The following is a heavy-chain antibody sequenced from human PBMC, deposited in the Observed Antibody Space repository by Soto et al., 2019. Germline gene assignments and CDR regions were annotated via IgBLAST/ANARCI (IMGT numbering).Heavy chain of an antibody. J-gene: IGHJ4*02. CDR3: AGSNYYRNNWFDY. CDR1: GGSISPYY. Sequence: PSETLSLTCTVSGGSISPYYWSWIRQPPGKGLEWIAYIYYSGSTYYNPSLKSRATISVDTSKNQFSLKLSSVTAADTAMYYCAGSNYYRNNWFDYWGQGTLVTVSS. V-gene: IGHV4-59*01. CDR2: IYYSGST. D-gene: IGHD3-22*01.